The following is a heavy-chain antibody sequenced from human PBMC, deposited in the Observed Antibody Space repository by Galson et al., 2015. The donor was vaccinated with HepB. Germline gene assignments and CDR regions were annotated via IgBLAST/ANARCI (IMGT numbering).Heavy chain of an antibody. J-gene: IGHJ4*02. D-gene: IGHD3-10*01. CDR1: GFTFSSYG. CDR2: IWYDGSNK. Sequence: SLRLSCAAFGFTFSSYGMHWVRQAPGKGLEWVAVIWYDGSNKYYADSVKGRFTISRDNSKNTLYLQMNSLRAEDTAVYYCARDGPYYYGSGSYPDYWGQGTLVTVSS. V-gene: IGHV3-33*01. CDR3: ARDGPYYYGSGSYPDY.